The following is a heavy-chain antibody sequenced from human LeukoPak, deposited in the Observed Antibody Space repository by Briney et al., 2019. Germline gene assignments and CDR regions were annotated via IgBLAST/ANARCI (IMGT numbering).Heavy chain of an antibody. V-gene: IGHV3-48*03. CDR2: ISSSGNTI. CDR3: AREARLDSSGYYFSVYYYYYMDV. CDR1: GFTFSSYE. Sequence: GGSLRLSCAASGFTFSSYEMNWVRQAPGKGLEWVSYISSSGNTIYYADSVKGRFTISRDNAKNSLYLQMNSLRAEDTAVYYCAREARLDSSGYYFSVYYYYYMDVWGKGTTVTISS. J-gene: IGHJ6*03. D-gene: IGHD3-22*01.